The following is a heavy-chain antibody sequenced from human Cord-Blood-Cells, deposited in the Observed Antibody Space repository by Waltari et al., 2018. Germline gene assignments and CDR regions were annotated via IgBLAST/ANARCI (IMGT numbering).Heavy chain of an antibody. Sequence: QVQLVESGGGVVQPGRSRRLSCAASGFTFSSYAMHWVRQAPGKGLEWVAVISYDGSNKYYADSVKGRFTISRDNSKNTLYLQMNSLRAEDTAVYYCAREEKRAYDSSGYYYWGQGTLVTVSS. D-gene: IGHD3-22*01. CDR3: AREEKRAYDSSGYYY. CDR1: GFTFSSYA. CDR2: ISYDGSNK. J-gene: IGHJ4*02. V-gene: IGHV3-30*04.